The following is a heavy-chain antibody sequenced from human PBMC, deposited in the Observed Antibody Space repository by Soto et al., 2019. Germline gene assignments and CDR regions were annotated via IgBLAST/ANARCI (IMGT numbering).Heavy chain of an antibody. CDR1: GFTFSSYW. J-gene: IGHJ4*02. CDR3: VRGDGDYYDGNGYLGRH. D-gene: IGHD3-22*01. Sequence: EVQLVESGGGLVQPGGSLTLSCAASGFTFSSYWMHWVRQAPGKGLMWVSRIKSDGSGTMYADSVKGRLTTSRDNAKNTLYRQMHSLRVDDTAVYYCVRGDGDYYDGNGYLGRHWGQGTLVTVSS. CDR2: IKSDGSGT. V-gene: IGHV3-74*03.